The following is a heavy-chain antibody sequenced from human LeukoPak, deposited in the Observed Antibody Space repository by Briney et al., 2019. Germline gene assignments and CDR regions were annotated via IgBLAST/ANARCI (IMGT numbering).Heavy chain of an antibody. CDR3: ARSSNPFWFDP. CDR1: GDSVSSGSYY. J-gene: IGHJ5*02. V-gene: IGHV4-61*01. D-gene: IGHD4-11*01. CDR2: IYYSGGP. Sequence: PSETLSLTCTVSGDSVSSGSYYWNWIRQPPGKGLEWVGYIYYSGGPNYNPSLKSRVTISVDTSKNQFSLKLKSVTAADTAVYYCARSSNPFWFDPWGQGTLVTVSS.